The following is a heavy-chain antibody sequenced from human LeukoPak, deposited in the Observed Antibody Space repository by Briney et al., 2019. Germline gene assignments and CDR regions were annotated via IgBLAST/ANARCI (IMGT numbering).Heavy chain of an antibody. CDR3: ARDSGWS. J-gene: IGHJ4*02. CDR1: GYTFTSYG. Sequence: ASVKVSCKASGYTFTSYGISWVRQAPGQGLEWMGWISAYNGNTNYAQKFQGRVTMTRDTSISTAYMELSRLRSDDTAVYYCARDSGWSWGQGTLVTVSS. D-gene: IGHD6-19*01. CDR2: ISAYNGNT. V-gene: IGHV1-18*01.